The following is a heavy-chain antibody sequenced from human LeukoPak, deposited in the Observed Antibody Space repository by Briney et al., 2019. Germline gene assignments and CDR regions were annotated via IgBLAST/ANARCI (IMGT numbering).Heavy chain of an antibody. CDR3: ARRDSSGYERGY. CDR1: GGSISSYY. Sequence: SETLSLTCTVSGGSISSYYWSWIRQPAGKGLEWIGSIYYSGSTYYNPSLKSRVTISVDTSKNQFSLKLSSVTAADTAVYWCARRDSSGYERGYWGQGTLVTVSS. D-gene: IGHD3-22*01. V-gene: IGHV4-59*05. J-gene: IGHJ4*02. CDR2: IYYSGST.